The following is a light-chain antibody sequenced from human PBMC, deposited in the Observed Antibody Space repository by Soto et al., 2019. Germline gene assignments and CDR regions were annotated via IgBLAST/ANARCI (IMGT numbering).Light chain of an antibody. Sequence: DIQMTQFPSTLSASIGDRVTITCRARQTISSSLAWYQQKPGKAPKLLIDKASNLETGVPSRFSDSGSGTEFALTISSLQPDDFATYYCQQYIRYSPYTFGQGTRLEIK. CDR1: QTISSS. V-gene: IGKV1-5*03. CDR2: KAS. J-gene: IGKJ2*01. CDR3: QQYIRYSPYT.